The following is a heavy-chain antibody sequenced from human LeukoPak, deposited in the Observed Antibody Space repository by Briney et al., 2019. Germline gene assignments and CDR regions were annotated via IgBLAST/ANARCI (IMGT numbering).Heavy chain of an antibody. CDR3: ARRYPSVRGANLRPQEVRKYYFDY. J-gene: IGHJ4*02. V-gene: IGHV4-4*07. D-gene: IGHD3-10*01. Sequence: SETLSLTCTVSGGSISSYYWSWIRQPAGKGLEWIGRIYTSGSTNYNPSLKSRVTMSVDTSKNQFSLKLRSVTAADTAVYYCARRYPSVRGANLRPQEVRKYYFDYWGQGSLVTVSS. CDR2: IYTSGST. CDR1: GGSISSYY.